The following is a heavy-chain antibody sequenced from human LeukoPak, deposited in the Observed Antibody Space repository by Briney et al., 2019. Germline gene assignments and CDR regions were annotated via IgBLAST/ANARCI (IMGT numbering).Heavy chain of an antibody. J-gene: IGHJ4*02. CDR3: ARDRDGFFDY. CDR2: IYYSGST. Sequence: TSETLSLTCAVYGGSFSGYYWSWIRQPPGKGLEWIGYIYYSGSTNYNPSLKSRVTISVDTSKNQFSLKLSSVTAADTAVYYCARDRDGFFDYWGQGTLVTVSS. CDR1: GGSFSGYY. D-gene: IGHD5-24*01. V-gene: IGHV4-59*01.